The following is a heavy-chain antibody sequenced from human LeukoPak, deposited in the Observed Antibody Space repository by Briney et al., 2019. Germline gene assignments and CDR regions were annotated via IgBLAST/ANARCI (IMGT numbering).Heavy chain of an antibody. D-gene: IGHD1-26*01. J-gene: IGHJ4*02. CDR3: ARLTGYSGSEYYFDY. CDR1: GGSFSGYY. V-gene: IGHV4-34*01. Sequence: SETLSLTCAVYGGSFSGYYWSWIRQPPGKGLEWIGEINHSGSTNYNPSLKSRVTISVDTSKNQFSLKLSSVTAADTAVYYCARLTGYSGSEYYFDYWGQGTLVTVSS. CDR2: INHSGST.